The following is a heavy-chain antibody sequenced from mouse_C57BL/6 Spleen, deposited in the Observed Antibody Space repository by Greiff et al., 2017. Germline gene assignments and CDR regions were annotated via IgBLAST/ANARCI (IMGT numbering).Heavy chain of an antibody. Sequence: QVQLQQSGAELARPGASVKLSCKASGYTFTSYGISWVKQRTGQGLEWIGEIYPRSGNTYYNEKFKGKATLTADKSSSTAYMELRSLTSEDSAVYFCATEYDYNVTEYYYTMDYWGQGTSVTVSS. J-gene: IGHJ4*01. CDR3: ATEYDYNVTEYYYTMDY. CDR1: GYTFTSYG. CDR2: IYPRSGNT. D-gene: IGHD2-4*01. V-gene: IGHV1-81*01.